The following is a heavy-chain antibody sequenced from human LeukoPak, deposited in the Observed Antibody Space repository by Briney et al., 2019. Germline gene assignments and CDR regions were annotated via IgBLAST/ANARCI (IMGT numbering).Heavy chain of an antibody. J-gene: IGHJ4*02. CDR1: GFTFSSYG. CDR2: IRYDGSNK. Sequence: GGSLRLSCAASGFTFSSYGMHWVRQAPGKGLEWVAFIRYDGSNKYYADSVKGRFTISRDNSKNTLYLQMNSLRAEDTAVYYCAKLFTTAIVVVTNLFDYWGQGTLVTVSS. V-gene: IGHV3-30*02. D-gene: IGHD3-22*01. CDR3: AKLFTTAIVVVTNLFDY.